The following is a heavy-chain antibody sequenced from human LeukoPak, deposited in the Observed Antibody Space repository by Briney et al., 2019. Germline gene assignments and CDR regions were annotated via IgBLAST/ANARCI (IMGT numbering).Heavy chain of an antibody. CDR2: IYHSGST. V-gene: IGHV4-38-2*01. Sequence: SETLSLTCAVSGYSISSGYYWGWIRQPPGKGLEWIGSIYHSGSTYYNPSLKSRVTISVDTSKNQFSLKLRSVTAADTAVYFCARGLAYFDYWGQGTLVTVSS. CDR1: GYSISSGYY. J-gene: IGHJ4*02. CDR3: ARGLAYFDY.